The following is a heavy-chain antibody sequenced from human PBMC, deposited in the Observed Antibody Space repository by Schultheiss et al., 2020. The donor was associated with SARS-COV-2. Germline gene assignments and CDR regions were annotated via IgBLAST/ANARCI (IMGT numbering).Heavy chain of an antibody. Sequence: SETLSLTCAVYGGSFSGYYWSWIRQPPGKGLEWIGRIYTSGSTNYNPSLKSRVTMSVDTSKNQFSLKLSSVTAADTAVYYCARRYSGDAFDIWGQGTMVTVSS. CDR2: IYTSGST. D-gene: IGHD3-16*02. V-gene: IGHV4-59*10. J-gene: IGHJ3*02. CDR1: GGSFSGYY. CDR3: ARRYSGDAFDI.